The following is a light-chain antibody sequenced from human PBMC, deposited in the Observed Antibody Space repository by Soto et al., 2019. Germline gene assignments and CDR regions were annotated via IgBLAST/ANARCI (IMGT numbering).Light chain of an antibody. V-gene: IGKV3-11*01. J-gene: IGKJ1*01. CDR3: QQRSNWLIT. CDR1: QSVSSY. CDR2: GAS. Sequence: EIVLTQSPATLSLSPVEGATLSCMASQSVSSYLAWYQQKPGQAPRLLIYGASNRATGIPARFSGSGSGTDFTLTISSLEPEDFAVYYCQQRSNWLITFGQGTKVDIK.